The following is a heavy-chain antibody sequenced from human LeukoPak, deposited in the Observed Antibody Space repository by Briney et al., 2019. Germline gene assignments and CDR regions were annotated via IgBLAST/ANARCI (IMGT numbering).Heavy chain of an antibody. CDR3: AREGSTSGFSD. Sequence: PGGSLRLSCVASGFTFSSYEMNWVRQAPGKGLEWVSYINRGGDTRDYADSVRGRFTISRDNAKNSLYLQMNSLRAEDAALYYCAREGSTSGFSDWGQGTLVTVSS. D-gene: IGHD3-22*01. CDR2: INRGGDTR. CDR1: GFTFSSYE. J-gene: IGHJ4*02. V-gene: IGHV3-48*03.